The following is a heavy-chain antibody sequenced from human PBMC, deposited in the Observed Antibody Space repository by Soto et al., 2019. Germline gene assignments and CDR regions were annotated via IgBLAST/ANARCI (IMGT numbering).Heavy chain of an antibody. Sequence: GGSLRLSCAASGFTFSSYAMSWVRQAPGKGLEWVSAISGSGGNTYYADSVKGRFTISRDNSKNTLYLQMNSLRAEDTAVYYCAGRTAYYYYGMDVWGQGTTVTVSS. CDR2: ISGSGGNT. D-gene: IGHD2-2*01. V-gene: IGHV3-23*01. CDR1: GFTFSSYA. CDR3: AGRTAYYYYGMDV. J-gene: IGHJ6*02.